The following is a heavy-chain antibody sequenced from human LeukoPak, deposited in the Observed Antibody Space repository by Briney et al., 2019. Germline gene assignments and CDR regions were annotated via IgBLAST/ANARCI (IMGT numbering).Heavy chain of an antibody. D-gene: IGHD6-19*01. CDR2: IYHSGNT. Sequence: SGTLSLTCAVSGGSISSSNWWSWVRQPPGKGLEWIGEIYHSGNTNYNPSLKSRVTMSVDKSKNQFSLKLSSVTAADTAVYYCAREQWLVPHYFDYWGQGTLVTVSS. CDR3: AREQWLVPHYFDY. V-gene: IGHV4-4*02. J-gene: IGHJ4*02. CDR1: GGSISSSNW.